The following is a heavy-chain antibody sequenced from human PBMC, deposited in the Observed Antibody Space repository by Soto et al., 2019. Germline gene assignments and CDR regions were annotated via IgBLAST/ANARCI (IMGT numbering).Heavy chain of an antibody. Sequence: QVQLVQSGAEVKKPGASVKVSCKASGYTFTSYDINWVRQATGQGLEWMGWMNPNSGNTGYAQKVRGRVTMTRNTAISTAYMELSSVRAEDTAVYYCARRRPRGAAAGNWFDPWGQGTLVTVSS. CDR2: MNPNSGNT. D-gene: IGHD6-13*01. V-gene: IGHV1-8*01. J-gene: IGHJ5*02. CDR3: ARRRPRGAAAGNWFDP. CDR1: GYTFTSYD.